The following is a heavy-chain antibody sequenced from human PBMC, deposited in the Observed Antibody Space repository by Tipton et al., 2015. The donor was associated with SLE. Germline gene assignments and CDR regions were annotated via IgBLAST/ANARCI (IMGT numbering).Heavy chain of an antibody. CDR3: ASCSGGSCYSGYFDY. CDR2: VYYSGST. CDR1: SVSISSYF. D-gene: IGHD2-15*01. Sequence: TLSLTCTVSSVSISSYFWSWIRQPPGKGLESIGYVYYSGSTNYNPSLRSRVTISVDTSKNQFSLKLSSVTPADTAVYYCASCSGGSCYSGYFDYWGQGTLVTVSS. V-gene: IGHV4-59*01. J-gene: IGHJ4*02.